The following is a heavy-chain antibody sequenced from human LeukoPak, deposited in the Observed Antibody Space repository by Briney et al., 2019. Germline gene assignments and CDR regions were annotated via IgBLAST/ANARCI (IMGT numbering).Heavy chain of an antibody. CDR3: SKYSWQYDSSGYEY. CDR2: IKSNADGGTT. Sequence: GGSLRLSCAASGFTFRKAWMSWVRQATGKGLEWLGRIKSNADGGTTDYAAPVQGRITISRDDSQNTLYLQLDSLKAEDTAVYYCSKYSWQYDSSGYEYWGQGTLVAVSS. CDR1: GFTFRKAW. J-gene: IGHJ4*02. D-gene: IGHD3-22*01. V-gene: IGHV3-15*01.